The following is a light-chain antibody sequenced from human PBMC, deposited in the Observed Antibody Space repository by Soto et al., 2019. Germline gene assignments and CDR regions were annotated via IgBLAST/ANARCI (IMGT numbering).Light chain of an antibody. CDR1: QSLSDSF. J-gene: IGKJ1*01. CDR2: DAS. V-gene: IGKV3-20*01. Sequence: EIVLTQSPGTLSLSPGERVTLSCRASQSLSDSFLAWYQQKPGQAPRLLIHDASSRATGIPDRFSGSGSGTDFTLTISRLEPEDFAVYFCQQYGRSPRTFGQGTKVAIK. CDR3: QQYGRSPRT.